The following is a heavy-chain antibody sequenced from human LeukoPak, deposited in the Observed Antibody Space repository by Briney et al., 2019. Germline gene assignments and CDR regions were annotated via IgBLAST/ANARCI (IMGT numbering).Heavy chain of an antibody. V-gene: IGHV3-30*18. CDR1: GFTFSSYG. CDR3: AKTRAGPFNY. J-gene: IGHJ4*02. Sequence: GRSLRLSCAASGFTFSSYGMHWVRQAPGKGLEWVAVISYDGSNKYYADSVKGRFTISRDNSKNTLYLQMNSLRAEDTAVYYCAKTRAGPFNYWGQGTLVTVSS. CDR2: ISYDGSNK. D-gene: IGHD2-2*01.